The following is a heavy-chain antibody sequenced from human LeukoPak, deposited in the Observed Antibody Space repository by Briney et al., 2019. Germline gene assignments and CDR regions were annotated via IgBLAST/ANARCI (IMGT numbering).Heavy chain of an antibody. J-gene: IGHJ4*02. D-gene: IGHD2-2*01. Sequence: SETLSLTCTVSGVSITSYYWSWIRQPPGKGLEWIGYIYYSGSTNYNPSLKSRVTISVDTSKNQFSLKLSSVTAADTAVYYCARGDGGYCSSTSCLSFDYWGQGTLVTVSS. CDR3: ARGDGGYCSSTSCLSFDY. CDR1: GVSITSYY. CDR2: IYYSGST. V-gene: IGHV4-59*01.